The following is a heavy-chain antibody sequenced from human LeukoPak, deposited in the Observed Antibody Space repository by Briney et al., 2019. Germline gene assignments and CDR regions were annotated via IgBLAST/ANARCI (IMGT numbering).Heavy chain of an antibody. D-gene: IGHD2-15*01. CDR1: GGSISSGSYY. CDR3: ARSGVVVAATRYIDY. J-gene: IGHJ4*02. V-gene: IGHV4-61*02. Sequence: SQTLSLTCTVSGGSISSGSYYWSWIRQPAGKGLEWIGRIYTSGSTNYNPSLKSRVTISVDTSKNQFSLKLSSVTAADTAVYYCARSGVVVAATRYIDYWGQGTLVTVSS. CDR2: IYTSGST.